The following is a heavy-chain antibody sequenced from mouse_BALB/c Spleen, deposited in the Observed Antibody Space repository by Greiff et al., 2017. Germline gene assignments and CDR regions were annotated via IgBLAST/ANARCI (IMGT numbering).Heavy chain of an antibody. CDR1: GFTFSSYT. V-gene: IGHV5-12-2*01. CDR3: ARTYGNYYAMDY. J-gene: IGHJ4*01. D-gene: IGHD2-10*02. Sequence: EVKVVESGGGLVQPGGSLKLSCAASGFTFSSYTMSWVRQTPEKRLEWVAYISNGGGSTYYPDTVKGRFTISRDNAKNTLYLQMSSLKSEDTAMYYCARTYGNYYAMDYWGQGTSVTVSS. CDR2: ISNGGGST.